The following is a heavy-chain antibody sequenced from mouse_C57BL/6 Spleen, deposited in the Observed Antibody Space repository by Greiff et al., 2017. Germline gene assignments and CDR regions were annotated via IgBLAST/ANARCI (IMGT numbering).Heavy chain of an antibody. J-gene: IGHJ2*01. CDR3: ARGGTTVLDD. Sequence: QVQLQQPGAELVMPGASVKLSCKASGYTFTSYWMHWVKQRPGQGLEWIGEIDPSDSYTNYNQKFKGKSTLTVDKSSSTAYMQLSSLTSEDSAVYYCARGGTTVLDDWGQGTTLTVSS. V-gene: IGHV1-69*01. CDR2: IDPSDSYT. D-gene: IGHD1-1*01. CDR1: GYTFTSYW.